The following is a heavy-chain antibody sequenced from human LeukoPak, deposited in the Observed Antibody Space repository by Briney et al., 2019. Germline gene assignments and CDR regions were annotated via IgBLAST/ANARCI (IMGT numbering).Heavy chain of an antibody. CDR3: ARDRYSGYVSRFDY. D-gene: IGHD5-12*01. J-gene: IGHJ4*02. CDR1: GYTFTGYY. Sequence: GASVKVSCKASGYTFTGYYMHWVRQAPGQGLEWMGWISGYNGNTKYAQKFQGRVTMTTDTSTSTAYMELRSLRSDDTAVYYCARDRYSGYVSRFDYWGQGTLVTVSS. V-gene: IGHV1-18*04. CDR2: ISGYNGNT.